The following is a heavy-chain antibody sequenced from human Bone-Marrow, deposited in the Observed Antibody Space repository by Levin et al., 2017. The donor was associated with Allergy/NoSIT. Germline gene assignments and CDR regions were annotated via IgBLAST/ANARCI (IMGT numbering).Heavy chain of an antibody. CDR1: GFTFSRYS. D-gene: IGHD3-22*01. J-gene: IGHJ4*02. CDR3: ARDHSYYDSSAHGF. CDR2: INSRSSAI. Sequence: PGESLKISCAASGFTFSRYSMNWLRQAPGKGLEWVSFINSRSSAIHYADSVKGRFTISRENAKNSLYLEMNSLRVEDTAVYYCARDHSYYDSSAHGFWGQGTLVTVSS. V-gene: IGHV3-48*01.